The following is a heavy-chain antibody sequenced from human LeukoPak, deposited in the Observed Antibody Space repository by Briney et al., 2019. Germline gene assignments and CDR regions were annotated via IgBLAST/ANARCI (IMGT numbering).Heavy chain of an antibody. V-gene: IGHV4-34*01. CDR1: GGSFSGYY. J-gene: IGHJ4*02. CDR2: INHSGST. D-gene: IGHD6-13*01. Sequence: PSETLSLTCAVYGGSFSGYYWSWIRQPPGKGLEWIGEINHSGSTNYNPSLKSRVTISVDTSKNQFSPKLSSVTAADTAVYYCARHAYSSPAYFGYWGQGTLVTVSS. CDR3: ARHAYSSPAYFGY.